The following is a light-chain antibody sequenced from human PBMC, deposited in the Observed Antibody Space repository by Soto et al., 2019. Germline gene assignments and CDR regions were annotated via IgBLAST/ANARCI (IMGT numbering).Light chain of an antibody. J-gene: IGLJ2*01. V-gene: IGLV4-69*01. CDR2: LNSDGSH. Sequence: QSVLTQSPSASASLGASVKLTCTLSSGHSSYAIAWHQQRPEKGPRYLMKLNSDGSHSKGDGIPDRFSGSSSGAARYLTISSLQSEDDADYYCQTWGTGIQVFGGGTKVTVL. CDR3: QTWGTGIQV. CDR1: SGHSSYA.